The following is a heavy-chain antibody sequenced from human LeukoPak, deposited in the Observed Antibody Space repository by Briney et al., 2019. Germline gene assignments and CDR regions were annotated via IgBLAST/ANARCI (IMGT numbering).Heavy chain of an antibody. Sequence: PSETLSLTCNAPGGTLNTANYYWTWIRQPPGKGLEWIGYISYSGSPYYNPSLNTRLIISLDTSKNQFSLRLNSVTAADTAMYYCARDRYGDFEDYWGQGTLVTVSS. CDR2: ISYSGSP. J-gene: IGHJ4*02. D-gene: IGHD4-17*01. V-gene: IGHV4-30-4*08. CDR3: ARDRYGDFEDY. CDR1: GGTLNTANYY.